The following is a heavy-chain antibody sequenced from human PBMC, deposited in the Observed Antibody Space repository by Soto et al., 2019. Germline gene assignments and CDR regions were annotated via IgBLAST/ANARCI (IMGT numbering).Heavy chain of an antibody. Sequence: QVQLVQSGAEVKKPGSSVKVSCKTSGGTFSSYSVSWVRQAPGQGLEWMGGIIPIFGIPTYAQKFQVRVTISADESTSTASMELSGLRSEDTAIYYCTRGHGFNGASCDYWGQGTLVTVYS. CDR2: IIPIFGIP. J-gene: IGHJ4*02. CDR1: GGTFSSYS. V-gene: IGHV1-69*01. CDR3: TRGHGFNGASCDY. D-gene: IGHD2-8*01.